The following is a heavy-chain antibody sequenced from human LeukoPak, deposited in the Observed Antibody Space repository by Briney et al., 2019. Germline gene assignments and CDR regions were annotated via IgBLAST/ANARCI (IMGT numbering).Heavy chain of an antibody. CDR3: ARDKEAAADIFLGFDP. Sequence: SETLSLTCTVSGGSISSYYWSWIRQPPGKGLGWIGYIYYSGSTNYNPSLKSRVTISVDTSKNQFSLKLSSVTAADTAVYYCARDKEAAADIFLGFDPWGQGTLVTVSS. CDR1: GGSISSYY. CDR2: IYYSGST. J-gene: IGHJ5*02. D-gene: IGHD6-13*01. V-gene: IGHV4-59*01.